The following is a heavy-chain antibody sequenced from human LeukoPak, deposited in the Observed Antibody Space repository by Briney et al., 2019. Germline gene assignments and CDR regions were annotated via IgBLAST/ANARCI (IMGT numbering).Heavy chain of an antibody. Sequence: SETLSLTCTVSGYSISSGYYWGWIRQPPGKGLEWIGSIYYSGSTYYNPSLKSRVTISVDTSKNQFSLKLSSVTAADTAVYYCARTYYDFWSGYNFDYWGQGTLVTVSS. CDR1: GYSISSGYY. V-gene: IGHV4-38-2*02. D-gene: IGHD3-3*01. CDR3: ARTYYDFWSGYNFDY. J-gene: IGHJ4*02. CDR2: IYYSGST.